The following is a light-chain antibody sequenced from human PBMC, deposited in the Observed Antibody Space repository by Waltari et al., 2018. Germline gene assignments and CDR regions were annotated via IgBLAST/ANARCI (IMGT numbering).Light chain of an antibody. CDR3: SLYTTISTVL. CDR2: EVS. J-gene: IGLJ2*01. V-gene: IGLV2-14*01. Sequence: QSALTQPASVSGSPGQSITISCSGTSSDVGAYKYVSWYQQHPGKAPKLMIYEVSNRPSGISNRFSGSKSGNTASLTISGLQAEDEADYYCSLYTTISTVLFGGGTKLTVL. CDR1: SSDVGAYKY.